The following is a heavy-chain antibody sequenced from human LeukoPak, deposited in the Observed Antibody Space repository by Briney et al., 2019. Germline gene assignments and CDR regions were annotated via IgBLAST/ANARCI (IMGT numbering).Heavy chain of an antibody. CDR3: STDGRNDCSSGRCYKENSLDY. V-gene: IGHV3-15*01. Sequence: GESLRLSCAASGFPFHFAWMSWVRLAPGKGLEWVGRIKSSFNGGTTDYAAPVKGRFSISRDDSRNMLYLQMHSLTIEDTAVYYCSTDGRNDCSSGRCYKENSLDYWGQGTLVTVSS. CDR1: GFPFHFAW. J-gene: IGHJ4*02. D-gene: IGHD2-15*01. CDR2: IKSSFNGGTT.